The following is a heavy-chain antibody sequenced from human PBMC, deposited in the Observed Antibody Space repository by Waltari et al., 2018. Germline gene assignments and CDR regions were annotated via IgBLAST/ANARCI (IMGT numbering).Heavy chain of an antibody. CDR2: IKQDGSDK. J-gene: IGHJ6*03. D-gene: IGHD5-12*01. CDR3: ARYGVVSTTDHRYYMDV. CDR1: GFTFNTYW. Sequence: EVQLVESGGDLVQPGGSLRLSCAASGFTFNTYWMSWVRQTPGKGLEWVANIKQDGSDKYYVDSVKGRFTISRDNAKNSLCLQMNSLTADDTAVYHCARYGVVSTTDHRYYMDVWGKGTTVTVSS. V-gene: IGHV3-7*01.